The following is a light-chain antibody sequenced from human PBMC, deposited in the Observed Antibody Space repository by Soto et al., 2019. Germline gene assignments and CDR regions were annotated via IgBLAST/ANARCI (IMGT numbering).Light chain of an antibody. CDR1: QGISSY. Sequence: AIRMTQSPSSFSASTGDRVTITCRASQGISSYLAWYQQKPRKAPKLLIYAASTLQSGVPSRFSGSGSGTDFTLTISCLQSEDFATYYCQQYYSYPPWTFGQGTKVEIK. CDR2: AAS. J-gene: IGKJ1*01. CDR3: QQYYSYPPWT. V-gene: IGKV1-8*01.